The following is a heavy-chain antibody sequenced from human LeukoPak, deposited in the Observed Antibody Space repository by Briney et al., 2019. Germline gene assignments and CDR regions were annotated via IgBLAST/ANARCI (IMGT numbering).Heavy chain of an antibody. CDR3: ARWIPSGSSFDY. CDR1: GGSISSNY. CDR2: IYYSGST. V-gene: IGHV4-59*01. Sequence: SETLSLTCTVSGGSISSNYWSWIRQPPGKGLEWIGYIYYSGSTYYNPSLKSRVTISADTSKNQFSLRLNSVTAADTAMYYCARWIPSGSSFDYWGQGTLDTVSS. D-gene: IGHD2-15*01. J-gene: IGHJ4*02.